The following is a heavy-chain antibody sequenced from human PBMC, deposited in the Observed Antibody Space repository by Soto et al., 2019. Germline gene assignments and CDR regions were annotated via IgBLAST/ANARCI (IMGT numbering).Heavy chain of an antibody. J-gene: IGHJ6*02. CDR3: ASVTVDTYYGMDV. D-gene: IGHD5-18*01. Sequence: LTISCKGSGYSFTSYWISWVRQMPGKGLEWMGRIDPSDSYTNYSPSFQGHVTISADKSISTAYLQWSSLKASDTAMYYCASVTVDTYYGMDVWGQGTTVTVSS. V-gene: IGHV5-10-1*01. CDR2: IDPSDSYT. CDR1: GYSFTSYW.